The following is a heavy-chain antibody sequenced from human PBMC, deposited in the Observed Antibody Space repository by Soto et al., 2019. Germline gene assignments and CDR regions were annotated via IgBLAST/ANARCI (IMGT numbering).Heavy chain of an antibody. Sequence: EVQLLESGGGLVQPGGSLRLSCAASGFTFSSYAMSWVRQAPGKGLEWVSAISGSGGSTYYADSVKGRFTISRDNSKNTLYLQMNSLRAEYTAVYYCAKDWLAVRGEPPTDWGQGTLVTVSS. V-gene: IGHV3-23*01. CDR3: AKDWLAVRGEPPTD. CDR1: GFTFSSYA. J-gene: IGHJ4*02. D-gene: IGHD3-10*01. CDR2: ISGSGGST.